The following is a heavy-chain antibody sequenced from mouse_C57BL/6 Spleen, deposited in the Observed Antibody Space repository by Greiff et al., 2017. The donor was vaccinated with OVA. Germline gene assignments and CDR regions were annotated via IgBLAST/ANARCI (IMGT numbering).Heavy chain of an antibody. CDR1: GFSLTSYG. D-gene: IGHD2-4*01. V-gene: IGHV2-2*01. CDR3: AREAYDYGLGY. J-gene: IGHJ3*01. Sequence: VQLQESGPGLVQPSQSLSITCTVSGFSLTSYGVHWVRQSPGKGLEWLGVIWSGGSTDYNAAFISRLSISKDNSKSQVFFKMNSLQADDTAIYYCAREAYDYGLGYWGQGTLVTVSA. CDR2: IWSGGST.